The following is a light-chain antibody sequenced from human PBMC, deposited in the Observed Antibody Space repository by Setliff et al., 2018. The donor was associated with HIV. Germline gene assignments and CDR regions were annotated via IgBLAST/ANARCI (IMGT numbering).Light chain of an antibody. V-gene: IGLV2-23*02. CDR1: SGDVGTYNL. Sequence: QPALTQPASVSGSPGQAITISCTGTSGDVGTYNLVSWYQQHPGKAPQLIIYEVTKRPSGVSARFSGSKSGNTASLIISGLQAEDEADYYCCSYTGSDTIDVFGTGTKVTVL. CDR3: CSYTGSDTIDV. CDR2: EVT. J-gene: IGLJ1*01.